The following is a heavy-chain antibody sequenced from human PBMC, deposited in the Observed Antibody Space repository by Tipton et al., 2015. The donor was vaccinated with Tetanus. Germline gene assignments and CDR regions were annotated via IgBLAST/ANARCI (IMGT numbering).Heavy chain of an antibody. CDR1: GFTFSDYY. D-gene: IGHD6-19*01. Sequence: GSLRLSCTASGFTFSDYYMSWIRPAPGKGLEWVSVMYSGGDTYYVDSVKGRFSISRDNAKNTLYLQMSSLRVEDTAVYYCVRDGGSSGWLAYWGQGTLVTVSS. CDR3: VRDGGSSGWLAY. J-gene: IGHJ4*02. CDR2: MYSGGDT. V-gene: IGHV3-53*01.